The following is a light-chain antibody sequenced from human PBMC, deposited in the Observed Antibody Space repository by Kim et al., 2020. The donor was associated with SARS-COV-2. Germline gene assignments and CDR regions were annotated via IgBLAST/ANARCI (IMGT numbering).Light chain of an antibody. J-gene: IGLJ3*02. CDR3: CSYAGSYTWV. CDR1: SSDVGGYNY. Sequence: GPSVTISCTGTSSDVGGYNYVSWCQHHPGTTPKLMFYDVSKRPSGVPDRFSGSKSGNTASLTISGLQAEDEADYYCCSYAGSYTWVFGGGTQLTVL. CDR2: DVS. V-gene: IGLV2-11*01.